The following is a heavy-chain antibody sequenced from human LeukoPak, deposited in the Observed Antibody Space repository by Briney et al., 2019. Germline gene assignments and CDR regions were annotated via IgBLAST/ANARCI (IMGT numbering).Heavy chain of an antibody. CDR3: ARDQNPFDPLDI. V-gene: IGHV4-34*01. Sequence: SETLSLTCAVDGGSFRDYYWSWIRQSPGKGLEWIGEINHIGNSNHNPSLESRVFISVDMSKKQFSLRLSSVTAADTAVYYCARDQNPFDPLDIWGQGTMVTVSS. J-gene: IGHJ3*02. CDR1: GGSFRDYY. CDR2: INHIGNS. D-gene: IGHD1-14*01.